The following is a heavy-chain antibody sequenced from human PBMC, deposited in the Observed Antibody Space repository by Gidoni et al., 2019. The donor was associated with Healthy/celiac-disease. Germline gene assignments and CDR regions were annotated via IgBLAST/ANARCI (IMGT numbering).Heavy chain of an antibody. CDR3: ASLNIVVVPAAIGRYNWFDP. Sequence: EVQLVESGGGLVKPGGTLRLSCAASGLTFSSYSMNWVRQAPGKGLEWVSSISSSSSYIYYADSVKGRFTISRDNAKNSLYLQINSLRAEDTAVYYCASLNIVVVPAAIGRYNWFDPWGQGTLVTVSS. D-gene: IGHD2-2*01. CDR1: GLTFSSYS. J-gene: IGHJ5*02. CDR2: ISSSSSYI. V-gene: IGHV3-21*01.